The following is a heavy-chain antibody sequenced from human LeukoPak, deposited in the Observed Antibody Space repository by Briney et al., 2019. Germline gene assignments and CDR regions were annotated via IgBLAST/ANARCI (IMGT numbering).Heavy chain of an antibody. CDR1: GGSISSGGYY. Sequence: SETLSLPCTVSGGSISSGGYYWSWIRQHPGKGLEWIGYIYYSGSTYYNPSLKSRVTISVDTSKNQFSLKLSSVTAADTAVYYCAKSESGYNDYVSGGFDYWGQGTLVTVSS. V-gene: IGHV4-31*03. D-gene: IGHD5-12*01. J-gene: IGHJ4*02. CDR3: AKSESGYNDYVSGGFDY. CDR2: IYYSGST.